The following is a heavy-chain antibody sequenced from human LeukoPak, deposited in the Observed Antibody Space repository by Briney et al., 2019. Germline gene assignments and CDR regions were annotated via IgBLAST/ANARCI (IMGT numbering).Heavy chain of an antibody. CDR3: AKGSYYDNSGYYYFDY. D-gene: IGHD3-22*01. J-gene: IGHJ4*02. CDR2: ISPTGSTT. Sequence: PGGSLRLSCTASGFSFSGHWMHWARQLPGKGLVWVSRISPTGSTTSYADSVKGRFTVSRDNAKNTLYLQVNNLRAEDTAVYYCAKGSYYDNSGYYYFDYWGQGTLVTVSS. V-gene: IGHV3-74*01. CDR1: GFSFSGHW.